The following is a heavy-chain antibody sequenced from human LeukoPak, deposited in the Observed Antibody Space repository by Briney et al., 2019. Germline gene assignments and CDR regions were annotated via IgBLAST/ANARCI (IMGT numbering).Heavy chain of an antibody. D-gene: IGHD2-15*01. Sequence: SETLSLTCTVSDDSITMYYWTWIRQPPGKGLEWIGYVDHTGSTKFNPSLNGRVSISRDTSNNFFSLRLRSVTAADTAVYYCARDRLLGYCSGGSCYYFDYWGQGTLVTVSS. J-gene: IGHJ4*02. CDR2: VDHTGST. V-gene: IGHV4-59*01. CDR3: ARDRLLGYCSGGSCYYFDY. CDR1: DDSITMYY.